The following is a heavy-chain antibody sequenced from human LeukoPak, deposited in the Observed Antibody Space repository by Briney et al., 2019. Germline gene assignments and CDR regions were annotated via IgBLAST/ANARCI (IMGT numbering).Heavy chain of an antibody. CDR3: AGSYYYYGMDV. CDR1: GGSISSYY. Sequence: SETLSLTCTVSGGSISSYYWSWIRQSPGKGLEWIGYIYYSGSTNHNPSLKSRVTISVDTSKNQFSLKLTSVTAADTAVYYCAGSYYYYGMDVWGQGTTVTVSS. CDR2: IYYSGST. J-gene: IGHJ6*02. V-gene: IGHV4-59*01.